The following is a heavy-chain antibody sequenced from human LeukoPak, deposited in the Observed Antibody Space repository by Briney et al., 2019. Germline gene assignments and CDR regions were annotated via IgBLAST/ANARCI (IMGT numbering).Heavy chain of an antibody. V-gene: IGHV3-9*01. D-gene: IGHD3-22*01. CDR2: ISWNSGSI. J-gene: IGHJ4*02. Sequence: HPGRSLRLSCAASGFTFDDYAMHWVRQAPGKGLEWVSGISWNSGSIGYADSVKGRFTISRDNAKNSLYLQMNSLRAEDTALYYCAKDMRTYDSSGLFDYWGQGTLVTVSS. CDR1: GFTFDDYA. CDR3: AKDMRTYDSSGLFDY.